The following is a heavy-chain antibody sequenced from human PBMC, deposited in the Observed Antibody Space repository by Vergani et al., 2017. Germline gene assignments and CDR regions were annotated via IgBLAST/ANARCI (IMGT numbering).Heavy chain of an antibody. D-gene: IGHD2-2*01. CDR1: GYTFTDYF. J-gene: IGHJ4*02. CDR2: INPNSGST. CDR3: ARVGTSANRDYLDY. Sequence: QVQLVQSGAEVKKPGALVKVFCKASGYTFTDYFMHRVRQAPGQGLEWMGRINPNSGSTNYAQNFQGRVTMTRDTSISTAYMELHNLRSDDTSVYFCARVGTSANRDYLDYWGQGTLVTVSS. V-gene: IGHV1-2*02.